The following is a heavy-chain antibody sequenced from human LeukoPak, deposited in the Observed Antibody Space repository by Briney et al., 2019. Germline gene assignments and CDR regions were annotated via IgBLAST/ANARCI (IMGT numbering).Heavy chain of an antibody. CDR3: ARGGDMTTVIAPDP. CDR2: ITAYNDNT. D-gene: IGHD4-17*01. V-gene: IGHV1-18*01. CDR1: GYTFTSYG. Sequence: ASVKVSCKASGYTFTSYGISWVRQAPGQGLEWMGWITAYNDNTNYAQKLQGRVTMTTDTSTSTAYMELRSLRSDDTAVYYCARGGDMTTVIAPDPWGQGTLVTVSS. J-gene: IGHJ5*02.